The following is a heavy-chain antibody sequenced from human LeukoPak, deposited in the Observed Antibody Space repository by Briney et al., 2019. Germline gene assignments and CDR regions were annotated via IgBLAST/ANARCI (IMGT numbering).Heavy chain of an antibody. J-gene: IGHJ6*03. Sequence: GGSLRLSCAASGFTFSSYAMSWVRQAPGEGLEWVSAISGSGGSTYYADSVKGRFTISRDNSKNTLYLQMNSLRAEDTAVYYCAKDGVLRYFDWPYYYYYMDVWGKGTTVTISS. V-gene: IGHV3-23*01. D-gene: IGHD3-9*01. CDR2: ISGSGGST. CDR1: GFTFSSYA. CDR3: AKDGVLRYFDWPYYYYYMDV.